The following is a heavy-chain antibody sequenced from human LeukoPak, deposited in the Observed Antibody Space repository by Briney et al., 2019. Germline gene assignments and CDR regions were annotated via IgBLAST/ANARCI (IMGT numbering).Heavy chain of an antibody. Sequence: ASVKVSCKASGYTFTSYGISWVRQAPGQGLEWMGWISAYNGNTNYAQKLQGRVTMTTDTSTSTAYMELRSLRSDDTAVYYCARGHSGSYSYYYYYYMDVWGKGTTVTISS. CDR2: ISAYNGNT. CDR1: GYTFTSYG. CDR3: ARGHSGSYSYYYYYYMDV. V-gene: IGHV1-18*01. J-gene: IGHJ6*03. D-gene: IGHD1-26*01.